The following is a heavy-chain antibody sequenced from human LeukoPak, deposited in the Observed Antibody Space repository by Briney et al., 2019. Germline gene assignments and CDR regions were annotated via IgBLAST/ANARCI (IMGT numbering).Heavy chain of an antibody. V-gene: IGHV1-24*01. CDR2: FDPEDGET. J-gene: IGHJ6*02. Sequence: ASVKVSCKVSGYTLTELSMHWVRQAPGKGLEWMGGFDPEDGETIYAQKFQGRVTMTEDTSTDTAYMELSSLRYEDTAVYYCATDHVAAAGTGVRYYYYGMDVWGQGTTVTVSS. D-gene: IGHD6-13*01. CDR1: GYTLTELS. CDR3: ATDHVAAAGTGVRYYYYGMDV.